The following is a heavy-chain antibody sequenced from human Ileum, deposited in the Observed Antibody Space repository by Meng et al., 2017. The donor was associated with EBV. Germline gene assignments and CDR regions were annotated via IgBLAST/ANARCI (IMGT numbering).Heavy chain of an antibody. D-gene: IGHD3-22*01. Sequence: QGQLKQWCAGLLKPSETLSLTCAVYGGSFSGYYWSWIRQPPGKGLEWIGEINHRGGAFYNPSLKSRVTMSIDTSKNQFSLKLNSVTAADTAVYYCASHPGGNSQYYSSGDDYWGQGALVTVSS. CDR1: GGSFSGYY. J-gene: IGHJ4*02. CDR3: ASHPGGNSQYYSSGDDY. V-gene: IGHV4-34*01. CDR2: INHRGGA.